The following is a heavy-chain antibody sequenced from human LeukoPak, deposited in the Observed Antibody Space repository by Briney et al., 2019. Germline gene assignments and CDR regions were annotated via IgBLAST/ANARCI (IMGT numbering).Heavy chain of an antibody. Sequence: GSLRLSCAASGFTFSTYGMSWVRQAPGKGLEWVSAISGRGGSTYYADSVKGRFTISRDNSKNTLYLQMNSLTAEDTAVYYCVKLGGNVAFWGQGTLVTVSS. CDR1: GFTFSTYG. CDR2: ISGRGGST. D-gene: IGHD4-23*01. J-gene: IGHJ4*02. V-gene: IGHV3-23*01. CDR3: VKLGGNVAF.